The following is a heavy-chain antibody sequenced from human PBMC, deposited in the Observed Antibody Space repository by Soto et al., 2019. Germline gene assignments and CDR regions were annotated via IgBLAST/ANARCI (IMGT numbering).Heavy chain of an antibody. CDR3: ARGDIVATIGDHGFDY. D-gene: IGHD5-12*01. V-gene: IGHV3-33*01. CDR1: GFTFSSYG. Sequence: LRLSCAASGFTFSSYGMHWVRQAPGKGLEWVAVIWYDGSNKYYADSVKGRFTISRDNSKNTLYLQMNSLRAEDTAVYYCARGDIVATIGDHGFDYWGQGTLVTVSS. CDR2: IWYDGSNK. J-gene: IGHJ4*02.